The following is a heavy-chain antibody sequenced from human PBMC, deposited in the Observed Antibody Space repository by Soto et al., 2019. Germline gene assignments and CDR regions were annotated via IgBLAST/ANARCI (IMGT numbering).Heavy chain of an antibody. CDR3: VHSFYDLSGPFLFDY. CDR2: IYWDDDR. CDR1: GFSLTTTGVG. J-gene: IGHJ4*02. Sequence: QITLKESGPTLVKPTQTLTLTCTFSGFSLTTTGVGVGWIRQPPGKALEWLALIYWDDDRRQSPSLKSRPTIXRDTSKNQVVLTLTNMDPVDTATYYCVHSFYDLSGPFLFDYWGQGTLVTVSS. V-gene: IGHV2-5*02. D-gene: IGHD3-22*01.